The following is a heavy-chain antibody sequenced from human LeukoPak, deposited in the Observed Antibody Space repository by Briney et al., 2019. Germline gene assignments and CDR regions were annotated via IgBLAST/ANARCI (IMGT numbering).Heavy chain of an antibody. D-gene: IGHD1-14*01. CDR2: IYGSGGAS. CDR3: AKDLRKDGIWDIDY. Sequence: GGSLRLSCAASGFTFSTYTMNWVRQAPGKGLEWVSGIYGSGGASFYADSVKGRFTISRDNLQNTVFLQMDSLRDEDTALYYCAKDLRKDGIWDIDYWGQGTLVTVSS. CDR1: GFTFSTYT. V-gene: IGHV3-23*01. J-gene: IGHJ4*02.